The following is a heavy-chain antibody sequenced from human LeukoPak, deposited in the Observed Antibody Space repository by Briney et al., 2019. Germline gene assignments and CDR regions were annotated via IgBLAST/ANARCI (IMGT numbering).Heavy chain of an antibody. CDR3: ARVESGAFDI. Sequence: SVKVSCKASGGPFSNYAITWVRQAPGQGLEWMGGIIPIFDKANYARKFQGRVTITADGSTNAAYMEVSSLRSEDTAVYYCARVESGAFDIWGQGTMVTVSS. CDR1: GGPFSNYA. V-gene: IGHV1-69*13. J-gene: IGHJ3*02. CDR2: IIPIFDKA. D-gene: IGHD1-26*01.